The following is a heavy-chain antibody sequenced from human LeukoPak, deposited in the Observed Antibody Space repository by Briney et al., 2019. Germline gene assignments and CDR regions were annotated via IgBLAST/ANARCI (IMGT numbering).Heavy chain of an antibody. CDR2: INHSGST. J-gene: IGHJ4*02. CDR1: GGSFSGYY. Sequence: SETLSLTCAVYGGSFSGYYWSWIRQPPGKGLEWIGEINHSGSTNYNPSLKSRVTISVDTSKNQFSLKLSSVTAADTAVYYCARRGSYGFVFFDYWGQGTLVTVSS. CDR3: ARRGSYGFVFFDY. D-gene: IGHD5-18*01. V-gene: IGHV4-34*01.